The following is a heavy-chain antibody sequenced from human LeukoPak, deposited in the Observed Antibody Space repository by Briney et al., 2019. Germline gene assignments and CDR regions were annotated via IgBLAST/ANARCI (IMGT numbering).Heavy chain of an antibody. D-gene: IGHD2-2*01. CDR1: GYSLTSYS. V-gene: IGHV1-18*01. CDR3: ARDLPSLTPVALTY. CDR2: ISGNNGNT. Sequence: ASVKVSCKTSGYSLTSYSISWVRQAPGQGLEWMGWISGNNGNTNYAQKIQGRVTMTTDTSTSTAYMELRGLRSDDTAVYFCARDLPSLTPVALTYWAQGTLVTVSS. J-gene: IGHJ4*02.